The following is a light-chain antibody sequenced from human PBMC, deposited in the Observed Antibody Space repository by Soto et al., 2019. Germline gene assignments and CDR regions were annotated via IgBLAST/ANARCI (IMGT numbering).Light chain of an antibody. CDR2: AAS. CDR3: QQSNSFPLT. Sequence: DIQMTQSPSSVSASVGDRVTITCRASQGISSRLAWYQQKPGTAPNLLIYAASSLKSGVPSRFIGSGSETDFTLTIGSLQPEDFATYYCQQSNSFPLTFGGGTKVEIK. J-gene: IGKJ4*02. CDR1: QGISSR. V-gene: IGKV1-12*01.